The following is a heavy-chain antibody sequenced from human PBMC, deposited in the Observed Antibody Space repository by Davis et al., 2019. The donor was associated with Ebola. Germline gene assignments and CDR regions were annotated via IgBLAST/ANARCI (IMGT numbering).Heavy chain of an antibody. J-gene: IGHJ6*03. V-gene: IGHV3-23*01. CDR1: GFTFSSYA. D-gene: IGHD6-25*01. CDR3: AKDRPDGLIYYYYMDV. CDR2: ISGSGGST. Sequence: PGGSLRLSCAASGFTFSSYAMSWVRQAPGKGLEWVSAISGSGGSTYYADSVKGRFTISRDNSKNTLYLQMNSLRAEDTAVYYCAKDRPDGLIYYYYMDVWGKGTTVTVSS.